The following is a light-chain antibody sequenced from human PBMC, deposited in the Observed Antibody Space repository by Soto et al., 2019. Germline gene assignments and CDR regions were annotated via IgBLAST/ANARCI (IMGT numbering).Light chain of an antibody. CDR2: DAS. Sequence: EIVLTQSPATLSLSPGERATLSCRASQSVSSSLAWYQQKPGQAPRLLIYDASNRATDIPARFTGSGSGTDFTLTISSLEPEDFAFYYCQQRSNWPITFGQGTKLEIK. CDR1: QSVSSS. J-gene: IGKJ2*01. V-gene: IGKV3-11*01. CDR3: QQRSNWPIT.